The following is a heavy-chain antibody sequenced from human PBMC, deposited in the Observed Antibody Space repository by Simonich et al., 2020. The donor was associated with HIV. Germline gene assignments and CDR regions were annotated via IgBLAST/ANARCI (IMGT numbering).Heavy chain of an antibody. V-gene: IGHV1-2*06. Sequence: QVQLVQSGAEVKKPGASVKVSCKSSGYTFTVYYIHWVRQAPGQVLEWMGRINPNSGGRNYVQKFQGRVTMTRDTSISTAYMELSRLRSDDTAVYYCARSSLTLAGYWYFDLWGRGTLVTVSS. CDR1: GYTFTVYY. D-gene: IGHD6-19*01. CDR3: ARSSLTLAGYWYFDL. CDR2: INPNSGGR. J-gene: IGHJ2*01.